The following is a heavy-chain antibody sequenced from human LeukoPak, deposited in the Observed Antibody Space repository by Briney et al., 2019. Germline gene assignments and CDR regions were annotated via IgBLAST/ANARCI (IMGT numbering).Heavy chain of an antibody. D-gene: IGHD4-17*01. Sequence: SETLSLTCAVYGGSFSGYYWSWIRQPPGKGLEWIGEINHSGSTNYNPSLKSRVTISVDTSKNQFSLKLSSVTAADTAVYYCARGAGGDYPFDYWGQGSLVTV. CDR3: ARGAGGDYPFDY. CDR2: INHSGST. V-gene: IGHV4-34*01. CDR1: GGSFSGYY. J-gene: IGHJ4*02.